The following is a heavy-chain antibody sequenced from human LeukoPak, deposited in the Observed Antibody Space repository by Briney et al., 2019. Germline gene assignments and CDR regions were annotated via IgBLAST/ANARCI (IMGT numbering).Heavy chain of an antibody. V-gene: IGHV1-2*02. CDR3: ASRRITIFGVVSEHDAFDI. CDR2: INPNSGGT. CDR1: GYTFTGYY. D-gene: IGHD3-3*01. J-gene: IGHJ3*02. Sequence: ASVKVSCKASGYTFTGYYMHWVRQAPGQGLEWMGWINPNSGGTNYAQKFQGRVTMTRDTSISTAYMELSRLRSDDTAVYYCASRRITIFGVVSEHDAFDIWGQGTMVTVSS.